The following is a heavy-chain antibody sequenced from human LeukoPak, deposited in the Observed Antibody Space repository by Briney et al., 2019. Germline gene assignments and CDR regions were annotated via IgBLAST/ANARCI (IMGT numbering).Heavy chain of an antibody. CDR3: ARVEDYDILTGFDY. J-gene: IGHJ4*02. CDR2: IKQDGREK. Sequence: GGSLRLSCAASGFSFSSYWMSWVRQAPGKGLEWVANIKQDGREKYYVDSVKGRFTISRDNAKNSLYLQMNSLRAEDTAVYYCARVEDYDILTGFDYLGQGTLVAVSS. D-gene: IGHD3-9*01. CDR1: GFSFSSYW. V-gene: IGHV3-7*01.